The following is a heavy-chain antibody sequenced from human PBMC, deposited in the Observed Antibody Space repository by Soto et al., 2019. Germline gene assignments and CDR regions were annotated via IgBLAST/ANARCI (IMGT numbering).Heavy chain of an antibody. D-gene: IGHD3-10*01. CDR2: ISYDGTNK. CDR3: ARDLSGSGD. Sequence: QVQLVESGGGVVQPGRSLRLSCAASGFAFSSYAMHWVRQAPGKGLEWVAGISYDGTNKYYADSVKGRSTISRDNSKNTLYLPMNSLRAEDTAVYYCARDLSGSGDWGQGTLVTVSS. V-gene: IGHV3-30-3*01. J-gene: IGHJ4*02. CDR1: GFAFSSYA.